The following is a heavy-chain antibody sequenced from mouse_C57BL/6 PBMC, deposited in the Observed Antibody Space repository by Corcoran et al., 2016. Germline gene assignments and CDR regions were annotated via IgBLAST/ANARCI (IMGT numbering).Heavy chain of an antibody. Sequence: QIQLVQSGPELKKPGETVKISCKASGYTFTTYGMSWVKQAPGKGLKWMGWINTYSGVPTYADDFKGRFAFSLETSASTAYLQINNLKNEDTATYFWARSGDGYPFAYWGQGTLVTVSA. CDR1: GYTFTTYG. J-gene: IGHJ3*01. V-gene: IGHV9-3*01. CDR2: INTYSGVP. CDR3: ARSGDGYPFAY. D-gene: IGHD2-3*01.